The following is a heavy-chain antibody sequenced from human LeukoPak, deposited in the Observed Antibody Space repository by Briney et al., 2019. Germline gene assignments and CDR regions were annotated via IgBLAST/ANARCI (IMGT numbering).Heavy chain of an antibody. J-gene: IGHJ4*02. CDR2: IKQDRSEK. V-gene: IGHV3-7*03. Sequence: GGSLRLSCEVSGFTFSDYYINWIRQAPGKGLEWVANIKQDRSEKYYVDSVKGRFTISRDNAKNSLYLQMISLRPEDTAVYFCAKEHYYYVSRGYFGLWGQGTLVTVSS. CDR3: AKEHYYYVSRGYFGL. CDR1: GFTFSDYY. D-gene: IGHD3-22*01.